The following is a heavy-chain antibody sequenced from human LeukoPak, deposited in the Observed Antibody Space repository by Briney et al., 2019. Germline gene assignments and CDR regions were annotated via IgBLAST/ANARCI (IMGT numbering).Heavy chain of an antibody. V-gene: IGHV4-59*01. D-gene: IGHD3-22*01. CDR1: GSSISSYY. J-gene: IGHJ4*02. Sequence: SETLSLTCTVSGSSISSYYWSWIRQPPGKGLEWIGYIYYSGSTNYNPSLKSRVTISVDTSKNQFSLKLSSVTAADTAVYYCARSLLRGYFYYWGQGTLVTVSS. CDR2: IYYSGST. CDR3: ARSLLRGYFYY.